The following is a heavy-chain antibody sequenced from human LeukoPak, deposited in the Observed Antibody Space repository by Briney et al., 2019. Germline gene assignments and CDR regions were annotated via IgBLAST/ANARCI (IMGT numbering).Heavy chain of an antibody. CDR1: GFTFSSYA. J-gene: IGHJ4*02. CDR3: AKAANYDILTGYYLDY. CDR2: ITGGGDTT. V-gene: IGHV3-23*01. D-gene: IGHD3-9*01. Sequence: GGTLRLSCAASGFTFSSYAMTWVRQAPGKGLEWVSAITGGGDTTYYADSVKGRFTISRDNSRNTLYLQMNNLRAEDTAIYYCAKAANYDILTGYYLDYWGQGTLVTVSS.